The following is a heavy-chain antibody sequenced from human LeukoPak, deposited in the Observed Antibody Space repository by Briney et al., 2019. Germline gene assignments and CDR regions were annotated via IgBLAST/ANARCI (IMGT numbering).Heavy chain of an antibody. CDR2: NNQDGGDK. CDR3: ARDHDGKDY. J-gene: IGHJ4*02. CDR1: GFTFSRYW. Sequence: PGGSLRLSCAASGFTFSRYWMSWVRQAPGKGLEWVANNNQDGGDKYHADSVKGRFTTSRDNAKNSLYLQMNSLRAGDTAVYYCARDHDGKDYWGQGTLVTVSS. V-gene: IGHV3-7*01.